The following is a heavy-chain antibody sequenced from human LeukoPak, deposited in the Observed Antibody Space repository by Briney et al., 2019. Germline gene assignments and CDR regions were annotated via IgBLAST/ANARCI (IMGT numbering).Heavy chain of an antibody. J-gene: IGHJ4*02. Sequence: GASVKVSCKVSGDTLTELSMHWVRQAPGKGLEWVVGFHPEEGETIYAQKFQGRVTMTEDTSTDTSYMELSSLRSEDTAVYYCATKPLSRRGYCFDYWGQGTLVTVSS. CDR3: ATKPLSRRGYCFDY. V-gene: IGHV1-24*01. CDR1: GDTLTELS. D-gene: IGHD6-25*01. CDR2: FHPEEGET.